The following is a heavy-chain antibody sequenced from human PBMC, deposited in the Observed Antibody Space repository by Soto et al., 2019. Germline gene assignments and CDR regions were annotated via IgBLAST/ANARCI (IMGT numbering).Heavy chain of an antibody. CDR3: ARKLRWFDP. CDR2: INHSGST. D-gene: IGHD1-26*01. V-gene: IGHV4-34*01. CDR1: GGSFSGYY. J-gene: IGHJ5*02. Sequence: SATLSLTCAVYGGSFSGYYWSWIRQPPGKGLEWIGEINHSGSTNYNPSLKSRVTISVDTSKNQFSLKLSSVTAADTAVYYCARKLRWFDPLGQGTLVTVSS.